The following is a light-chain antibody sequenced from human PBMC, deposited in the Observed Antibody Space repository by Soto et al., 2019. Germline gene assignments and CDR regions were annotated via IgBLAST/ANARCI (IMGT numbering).Light chain of an antibody. Sequence: DIQMTQSPSSLSASLGDRVTITCQASQDIRFYLNWFHQKTGQAPKLLIYDASQLETGVPSRFSGSGSGTDFTFTITGLQPEDIGTYYCQHYNSFPSTFGQGTRLDI. CDR2: DAS. V-gene: IGKV1-33*01. J-gene: IGKJ5*01. CDR1: QDIRFY. CDR3: QHYNSFPST.